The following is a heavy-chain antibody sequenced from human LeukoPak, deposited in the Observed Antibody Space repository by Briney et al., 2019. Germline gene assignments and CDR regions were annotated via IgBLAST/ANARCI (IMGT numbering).Heavy chain of an antibody. J-gene: IGHJ5*02. V-gene: IGHV3-21*01. D-gene: IGHD1-7*01. CDR3: AKLTGTTSGWFDP. CDR2: ISSSSSYI. Sequence: GGSLRLSCAASGFTFSSYSMNWVRQAPGKGLEWVSSISSSSSYIYYADSVKGRFTISRDNAKNSLYLQMNSLRAEDTAVYYCAKLTGTTSGWFDPWGQGTLVTVSS. CDR1: GFTFSSYS.